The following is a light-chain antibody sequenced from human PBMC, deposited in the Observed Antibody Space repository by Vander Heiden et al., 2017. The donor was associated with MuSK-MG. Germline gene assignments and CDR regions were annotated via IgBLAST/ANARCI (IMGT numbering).Light chain of an antibody. CDR2: AAS. V-gene: IGKV1-39*01. CDR3: KQSYSTPLT. CDR1: QSISSY. Sequence: QMTHTPSSLSASVGDRVTITCRASQSISSYLNWYQPKPGKASKLLIYAASSLHSGVPSRFSGSGSGTDFTLPISSLQTEDFATYYCKQSYSTPLTFGGGTKVEI. J-gene: IGKJ4*01.